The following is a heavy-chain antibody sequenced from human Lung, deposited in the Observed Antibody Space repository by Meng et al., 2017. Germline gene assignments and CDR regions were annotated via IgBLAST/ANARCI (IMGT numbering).Heavy chain of an antibody. CDR1: GFTFSSYG. V-gene: IGHV3-21*01. CDR2: ISSSSA. D-gene: IGHD2-15*01. CDR3: ARGRVVVAATPSDY. J-gene: IGHJ4*02. Sequence: EVQLVESGGGLVKPEGSLRRSCAASGFTFSSYGMNWVRQAPGKGLEWVSSISSSSAYADSVKGRFTISRDNAKNSLYLQMNSLRAEDTAVYYCARGRVVVAATPSDYWGQGTLVTVSS.